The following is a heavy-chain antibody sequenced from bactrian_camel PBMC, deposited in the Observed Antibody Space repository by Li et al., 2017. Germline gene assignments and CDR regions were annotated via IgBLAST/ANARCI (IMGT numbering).Heavy chain of an antibody. J-gene: IGHJ6*01. CDR2: IYSDGSDT. Sequence: HVQLVESGGGSVEVGGSLRLSCVASGRSFSTLCLGWYRQAPGKEPEGVAAIYSDGSDTSYAEIVKGRFTISKDNSKSTVYLQMNSLKSEDTALYYCATSTVGWTSFAYWGQGTQVTVS. CDR1: GRSFSTLC. CDR3: ATSTVGWTSFAY. D-gene: IGHD5*01. V-gene: IGHV3S5*01.